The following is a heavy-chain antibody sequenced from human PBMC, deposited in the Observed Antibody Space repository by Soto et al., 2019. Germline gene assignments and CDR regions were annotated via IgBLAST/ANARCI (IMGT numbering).Heavy chain of an antibody. D-gene: IGHD2-8*01. J-gene: IGHJ6*03. Sequence: PGGSLRLSCAASGFTFSSYGMHWVRQAPGKGLEWVAVISYDGSNKYYADSVKGRFTISRDNSKNTLYLQMNSLRAEDTAVYYCAKDLVLMVYATLYYMDVWGKGTTVTVSS. CDR3: AKDLVLMVYATLYYMDV. CDR1: GFTFSSYG. CDR2: ISYDGSNK. V-gene: IGHV3-30*18.